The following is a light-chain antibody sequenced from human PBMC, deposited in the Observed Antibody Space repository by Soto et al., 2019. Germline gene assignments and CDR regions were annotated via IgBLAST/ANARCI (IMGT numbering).Light chain of an antibody. J-gene: IGKJ5*01. CDR1: QSVSNY. CDR3: QQRNNWPLIT. V-gene: IGKV3-11*01. Sequence: EIVLTQSPATLSLSPGERATLSCRASQSVSNYLAWYQQKPGQAPRLLIYDASNRATGIPARFSGSGSGTDFTLTINSLEPEDFAVYYCQQRNNWPLITFGQGTRLEIK. CDR2: DAS.